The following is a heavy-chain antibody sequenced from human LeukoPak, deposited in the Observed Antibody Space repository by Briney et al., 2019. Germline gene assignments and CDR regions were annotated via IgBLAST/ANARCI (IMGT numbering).Heavy chain of an antibody. J-gene: IGHJ4*02. CDR1: GGTFSSYA. V-gene: IGHV1-69*05. D-gene: IGHD4-17*01. Sequence: ASVKVSCKASGGTFSSYAISWVRQAPGQGLEWMGGIIPIFGTANYAQKFQGRVTITTDESTSTAYMELSSLRSEDTAVYYCARGRDHGDYRTSFDYWGQGTLVTVSS. CDR3: ARGRDHGDYRTSFDY. CDR2: IIPIFGTA.